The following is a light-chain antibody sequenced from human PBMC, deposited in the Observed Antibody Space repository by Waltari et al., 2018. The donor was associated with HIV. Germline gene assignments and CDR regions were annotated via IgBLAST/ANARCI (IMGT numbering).Light chain of an antibody. V-gene: IGLV1-47*01. J-gene: IGLJ3*02. CDR3: ATWDDSLSVPV. CDR1: SSNIGSNY. CDR2: RSN. Sequence: QSVLTQPPSASGTPGQRVAISCSGSSSNIGSNYVYWYQQLPGTAPKVLIYRSNQRPSGVPDRFSGSKSGTSASLAISALRSEDEADYYCATWDDSLSVPVFGGGTKLTVL.